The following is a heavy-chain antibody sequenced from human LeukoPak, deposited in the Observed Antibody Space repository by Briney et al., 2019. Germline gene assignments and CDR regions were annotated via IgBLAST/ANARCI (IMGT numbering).Heavy chain of an antibody. CDR1: GFTFSNYA. Sequence: GRSLRLSCAASGFTFSNYAMHWVRQAPGKGLEWVANIKEDGSEKYYVDSVKGRFTISRDNAKNSLYLQMNRLRTEDTAVYYCARQNGNLRYAMDVWGQGTTVSVS. D-gene: IGHD2-8*01. CDR2: IKEDGSEK. V-gene: IGHV3-7*04. CDR3: ARQNGNLRYAMDV. J-gene: IGHJ6*02.